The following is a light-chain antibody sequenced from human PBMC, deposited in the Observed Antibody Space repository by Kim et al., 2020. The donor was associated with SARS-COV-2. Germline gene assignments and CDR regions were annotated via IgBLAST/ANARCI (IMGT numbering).Light chain of an antibody. CDR3: QQYNNWPLT. V-gene: IGKV3-15*01. CDR2: GAS. CDR1: QSVSSN. Sequence: VSPGESAPLSCRASQSVSSNLAWYQQKPGQAPRLLIYGASTRATGIPASFSVTGSGTDFTLTISSLQSEDFAVYYCQQYNNWPLTFGGGTKVDIK. J-gene: IGKJ4*01.